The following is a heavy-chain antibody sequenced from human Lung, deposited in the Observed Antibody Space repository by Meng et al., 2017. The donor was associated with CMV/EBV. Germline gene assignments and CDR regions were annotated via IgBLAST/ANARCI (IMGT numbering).Heavy chain of an antibody. CDR1: GFTFSSYT. CDR3: ARDYGSRGMDV. J-gene: IGHJ6*02. V-gene: IGHV3-21*06. Sequence: GESLKISCAASGFTFSSYTLNWVRQPPGEGLEWVSSISSSGSYIYYAASVKGRFTISRVNAENSLYLQMSGLGAEDTAVYFCARDYGSRGMDVWGQGTTVTVSS. D-gene: IGHD3-10*01. CDR2: ISSSGSYI.